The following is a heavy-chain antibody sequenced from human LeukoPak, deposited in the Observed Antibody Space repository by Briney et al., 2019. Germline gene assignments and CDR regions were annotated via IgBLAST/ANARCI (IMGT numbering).Heavy chain of an antibody. D-gene: IGHD2-2*01. CDR1: GGSISTSNYY. Sequence: SETLSLTCTVSGGSISTSNYYWGWVRQPPGKGLEWIGNIFYSGSTYYSPSLKSRVTISLDTSRNQFSLKLNSVTAADTAVYYCARGDRLRQLDYWGQGTLVTVSS. CDR2: IFYSGST. CDR3: ARGDRLRQLDY. V-gene: IGHV4-39*07. J-gene: IGHJ4*02.